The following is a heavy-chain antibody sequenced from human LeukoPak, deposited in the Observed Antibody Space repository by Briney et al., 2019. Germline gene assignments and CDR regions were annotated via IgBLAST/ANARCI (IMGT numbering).Heavy chain of an antibody. CDR2: ISSSSSYI. CDR3: ARGAVPPLDCSGGSCYSGDY. CDR1: GFSFSSYW. V-gene: IGHV3-21*01. Sequence: GGSLRLSCAASGFSFSSYWMHWVRQAPGKGLEWVSSISSSSSYIYYTDSVKGRFTISRDNAKNSLYLQMNSLRAEDTAVYYCARGAVPPLDCSGGSCYSGDYWGQGTLVTVSS. J-gene: IGHJ4*02. D-gene: IGHD2-15*01.